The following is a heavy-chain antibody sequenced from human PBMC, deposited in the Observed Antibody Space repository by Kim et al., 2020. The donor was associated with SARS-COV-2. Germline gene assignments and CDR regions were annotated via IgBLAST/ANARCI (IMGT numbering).Heavy chain of an antibody. J-gene: IGHJ6*02. D-gene: IGHD3-10*01. CDR2: IYFSGNT. CDR1: GGSISTSSYY. Sequence: SETLSLTCTVSGGSISTSSYYWGWIRQSPGKGLEWIGTIYFSGNTYYNPSLKSRVAISVDTSKNQFSLKLNSMTAADTAVYYCVRHPSNYDGSGSYYYFFYGMDVWGQGTTVTVSS. V-gene: IGHV4-39*01. CDR3: VRHPSNYDGSGSYYYFFYGMDV.